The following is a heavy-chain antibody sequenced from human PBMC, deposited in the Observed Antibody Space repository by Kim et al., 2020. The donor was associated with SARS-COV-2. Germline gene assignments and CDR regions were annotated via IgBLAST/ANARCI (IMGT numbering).Heavy chain of an antibody. CDR1: GFTFSSYG. Sequence: GGSLRLSCAASGFTFSSYGMHWVRQAPGKGLEGVAVIWYDGSNKYYADSVKGRFTISRDNSKNTLYLQMNSLRAEDTAVYYCARDLSGYYGMDVWGQGTT. J-gene: IGHJ6*02. CDR2: IWYDGSNK. CDR3: ARDLSGYYGMDV. V-gene: IGHV3-33*01. D-gene: IGHD3-10*01.